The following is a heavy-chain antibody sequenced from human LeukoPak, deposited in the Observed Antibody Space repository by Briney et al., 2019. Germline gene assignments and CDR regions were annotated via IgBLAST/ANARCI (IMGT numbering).Heavy chain of an antibody. V-gene: IGHV3-30*02. CDR3: AKDRIDQLSSHNWFDP. CDR2: IRYDGSNK. Sequence: GGSLRLSCAATGFTFSSCGMHWVRQAPGKGLEWVAFIRYDGSNKYYADSVKGRFTISRDNSKNTLYLQMNSLRAEDTAVYYCAKDRIDQLSSHNWFDPWGQGTLVTVSS. J-gene: IGHJ5*02. D-gene: IGHD2-2*01. CDR1: GFTFSSCG.